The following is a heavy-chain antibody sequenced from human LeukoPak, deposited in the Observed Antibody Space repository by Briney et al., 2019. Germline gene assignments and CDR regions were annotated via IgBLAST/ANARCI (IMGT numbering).Heavy chain of an antibody. CDR3: ARDYSGSSDFDY. CDR2: ISTSSSTI. CDR1: GFTFSSYT. Sequence: RTGGSLRLSCAVSGFTFSSYTMNWVRQAPGKGLEWVSYISTSSSTIYYADSVKGRFIISRDDAKNSLYLQMNSLRAEDTAVYYCARDYSGSSDFDYWGQGTLVTVSS. D-gene: IGHD1-26*01. J-gene: IGHJ4*02. V-gene: IGHV3-48*04.